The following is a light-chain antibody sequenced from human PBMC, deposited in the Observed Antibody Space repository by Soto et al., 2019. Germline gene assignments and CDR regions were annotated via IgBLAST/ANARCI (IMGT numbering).Light chain of an antibody. CDR3: QKYHSVPLT. V-gene: IGKV1-27*01. J-gene: IGKJ4*01. CDR2: AAS. Sequence: DIQMTQSPSSLSASVGDRVTITCRASQGISNYLAWYQQKPGKVPKLLISAASTFQSGVPSRFSGSGSGTDFPLTIGRLQPEDVATYYCQKYHSVPLTFGGGTNVEIK. CDR1: QGISNY.